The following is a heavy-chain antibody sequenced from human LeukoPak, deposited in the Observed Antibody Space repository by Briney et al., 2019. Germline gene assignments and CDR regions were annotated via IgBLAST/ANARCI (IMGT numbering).Heavy chain of an antibody. J-gene: IGHJ4*02. Sequence: GGSLRLSCAASGFTFDNYGMHWVRQAPGKGLEWVAIISYDGSDKYYADSVKGRFTISRDNSKNTLYLQMNSLRAEDTAVYYCAKVRVVFNWNYAYYFDSWGQGTLVTVSS. CDR1: GFTFDNYG. CDR2: ISYDGSDK. CDR3: AKVRVVFNWNYAYYFDS. D-gene: IGHD1-7*01. V-gene: IGHV3-30*18.